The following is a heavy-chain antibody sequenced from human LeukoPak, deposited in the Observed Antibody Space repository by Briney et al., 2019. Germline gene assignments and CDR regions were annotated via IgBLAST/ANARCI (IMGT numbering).Heavy chain of an antibody. J-gene: IGHJ4*02. Sequence: GGSLRLSCAASGFTFNNYAMTWVRQAPGKGLEWVSVISGGGGTTYYADSVKGRFTISRDNSKNTLYLQMDSPRAEDTAVYYCVRHDSLRYSWSSCFGYWGQGALVTVSA. CDR2: ISGGGGTT. CDR1: GFTFNNYA. D-gene: IGHD5-18*01. V-gene: IGHV3-23*01. CDR3: VRHDSLRYSWSSCFGY.